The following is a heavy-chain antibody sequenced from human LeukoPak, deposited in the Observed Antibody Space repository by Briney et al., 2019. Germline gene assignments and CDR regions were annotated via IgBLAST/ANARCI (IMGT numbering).Heavy chain of an antibody. V-gene: IGHV3-74*01. CDR2: IHGYGSST. J-gene: IGHJ4*02. CDR3: ARDAPGNTALDY. CDR1: GFTFISYW. Sequence: PGGSLRLSCAASGFTFISYWMHWVRQAPGTGLVWVSRIHGYGSSTDFADSVKSRFTISRDNAKSTLYLQMNSLRAEDTAVYYCARDAPGNTALDYWGQGTLVTVSS. D-gene: IGHD5-18*01.